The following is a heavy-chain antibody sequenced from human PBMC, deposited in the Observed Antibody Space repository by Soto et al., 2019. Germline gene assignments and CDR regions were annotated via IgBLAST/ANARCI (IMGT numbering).Heavy chain of an antibody. D-gene: IGHD5-12*01. J-gene: IGHJ5*02. CDR2: INTGNGNT. Sequence: QVQLVQSGAEVKKPGASVKVSCKASGITYTTYAIHWVRQAPGQGLEWMGWINTGNGNTRYSQRFQGRVTLTTDTSANTAYMDLSSLTSEDTAVYYCARAISGYVTWGQGPLIPVSS. CDR1: GITYTTYA. CDR3: ARAISGYVT. V-gene: IGHV1-3*04.